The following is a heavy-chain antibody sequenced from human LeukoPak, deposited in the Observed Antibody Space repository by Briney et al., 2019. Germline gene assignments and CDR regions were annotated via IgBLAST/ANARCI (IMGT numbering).Heavy chain of an antibody. Sequence: GGSLRLSCTASGFTFGDYGISCVRQAPGKGLEWVSFVRSKAYGGTTEDAASVKGRFTISRDDSKSIAYLQMNSLKTEDTAVYYCTRARGSYYFDYWGQGTPVTVSS. CDR1: GFTFGDYG. V-gene: IGHV3-49*04. CDR2: VRSKAYGGTT. CDR3: TRARGSYYFDY. D-gene: IGHD5-12*01. J-gene: IGHJ4*02.